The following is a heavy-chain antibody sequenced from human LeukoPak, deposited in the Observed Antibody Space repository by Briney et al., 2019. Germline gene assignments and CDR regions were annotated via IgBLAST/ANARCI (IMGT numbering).Heavy chain of an antibody. CDR2: IWYDGSNK. J-gene: IGHJ4*02. V-gene: IGHV3-33*01. CDR3: ARGLIVPAGDFDY. D-gene: IGHD2-2*01. CDR1: GFTFSSYG. Sequence: GGSLRLSCAASGFTFSSYGMHWVRQAPGKGLEWVAVIWYDGSNKYYADSVKGRFTISRDNAKNTLYLQMNSLRAEDTAVYYCARGLIVPAGDFDYWGQRSLVTVSS.